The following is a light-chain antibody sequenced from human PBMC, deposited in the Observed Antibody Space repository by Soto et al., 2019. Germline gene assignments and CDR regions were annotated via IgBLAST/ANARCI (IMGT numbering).Light chain of an antibody. CDR1: SSDVGGYNY. V-gene: IGLV2-14*03. CDR3: GSYTTSSSVV. Sequence: QSALTQPASVSRSPGQSITISCTRTSSDVGGYNYVSWYQQHPSKAPKLVIYDVSNRPSGVSNRFSGSKSGNTASLTISGLQAEDEADYYCGSYTTSSSVVFGGGTKLTVL. CDR2: DVS. J-gene: IGLJ2*01.